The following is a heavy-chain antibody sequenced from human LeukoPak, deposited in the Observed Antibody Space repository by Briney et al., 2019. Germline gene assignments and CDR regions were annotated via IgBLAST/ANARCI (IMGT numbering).Heavy chain of an antibody. J-gene: IGHJ3*02. CDR3: ASRTATMGTAFDI. CDR2: IYPADSDT. CDR1: EYSFSTNW. V-gene: IGHV5-51*01. D-gene: IGHD2-21*02. Sequence: GESLQISCKAYEYSFSTNWIGWVRQMPGKGLEGMGVIYPADSDTRYSPSFEGQVTISADKSNSTAYLQWSSLKASDTAVYYCASRTATMGTAFDIWGQGTMVTVSS.